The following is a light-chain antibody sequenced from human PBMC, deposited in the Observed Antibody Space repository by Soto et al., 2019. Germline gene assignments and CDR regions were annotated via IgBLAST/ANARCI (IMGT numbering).Light chain of an antibody. Sequence: DIQMTQSPSSVSASVGDRVTITCRASQGISSWLAGYQQKQGKAPKLLIYAASSLKSGVQSRFSGSGSGTDLTLSLSSLQPEDFASYYCQQANSFPPSFGGGTKVEMK. CDR3: QQANSFPPS. J-gene: IGKJ4*01. V-gene: IGKV1-12*01. CDR1: QGISSW. CDR2: AAS.